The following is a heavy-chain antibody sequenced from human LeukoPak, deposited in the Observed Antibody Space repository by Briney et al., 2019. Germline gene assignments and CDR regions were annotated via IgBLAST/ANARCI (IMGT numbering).Heavy chain of an antibody. CDR1: GYTFTSYD. V-gene: IGHV1-8*01. CDR2: MNPHSGNT. CDR3: ARGPIVGANTDWFDP. Sequence: ASVKVSCKASGYTFTSYDINWVRQATGQGREWMGWMNPHSGNTVYAQKFQGRVTMTRNPAISTAYMELSSLRSEDTAGYYCARGPIVGANTDWFDPWGQGTLVTVSS. D-gene: IGHD1-26*01. J-gene: IGHJ5*02.